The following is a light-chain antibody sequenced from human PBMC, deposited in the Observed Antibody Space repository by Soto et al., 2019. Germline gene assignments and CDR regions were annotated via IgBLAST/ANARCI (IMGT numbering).Light chain of an antibody. CDR1: QSISVY. CDR3: QRSYRIPYT. Sequence: DIQMTQSPSSLSVSIGDRITITCRSSQSISVYLNWYQKKPGTPPKLLIYAASNLQSGVPSRFIGSGSGTDFTLTISSLQPEDFASYYCQRSYRIPYTFGQGTKLEI. CDR2: AAS. J-gene: IGKJ2*01. V-gene: IGKV1-39*01.